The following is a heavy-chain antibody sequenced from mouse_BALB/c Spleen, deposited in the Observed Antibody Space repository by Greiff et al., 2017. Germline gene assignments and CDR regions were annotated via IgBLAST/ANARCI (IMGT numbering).Heavy chain of an antibody. V-gene: IGHV3-6*01. D-gene: IGHD2-4*01. Sequence: EVKLLESGPGLVKPSQSLSLTCSVTGYSITSGYYWNWIRQFPGNKLEWMGYISYDGSNNYNPSLKNRISITRDTSKNQFFLKLNSVTTEDTATYYCARRELRHAMDYWGQGTSVTVSS. CDR2: ISYDGSN. J-gene: IGHJ4*01. CDR1: GYSITSGYY. CDR3: ARRELRHAMDY.